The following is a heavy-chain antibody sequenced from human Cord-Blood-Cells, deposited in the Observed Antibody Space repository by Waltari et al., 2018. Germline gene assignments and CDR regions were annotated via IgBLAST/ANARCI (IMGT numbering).Heavy chain of an antibody. CDR1: VGSISSGDYS. CDR3: ARVPTGGSSSYFDY. D-gene: IGHD6-6*01. V-gene: IGHV4-30-4*08. CDR2: IYYSGST. J-gene: IGHJ4*02. Sequence: QVQLQESGPGLVQPSQTLSLTCTVSVGSISSGDYSSRWIRQPPGKGLEWIGYIYYSGSTYYNPSLKSRVTISVDTSKNQFSLKLSSVTAADTAVYYCARVPTGGSSSYFDYWGQGTLVTVSS.